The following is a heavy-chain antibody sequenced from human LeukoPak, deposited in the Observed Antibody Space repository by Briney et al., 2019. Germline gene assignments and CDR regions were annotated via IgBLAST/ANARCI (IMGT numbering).Heavy chain of an antibody. CDR2: IIPIFGTA. CDR3: ARPQRGYSYSAFDI. CDR1: GGTFSSYA. D-gene: IGHD5-18*01. Sequence: SVTVSCKASGGTFSSYAISWVRQAPGQGLEWMGRIIPIFGTANYAQKFQGRVTITTDESTSTAYVELSSLRSEDTAVYYCARPQRGYSYSAFDIWGQGTVVTVSS. V-gene: IGHV1-69*05. J-gene: IGHJ3*02.